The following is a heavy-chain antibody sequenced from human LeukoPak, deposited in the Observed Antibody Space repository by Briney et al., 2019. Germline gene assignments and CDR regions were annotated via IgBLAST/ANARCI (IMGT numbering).Heavy chain of an antibody. V-gene: IGHV3-21*01. CDR3: TSRYCTSTNCYSFDI. D-gene: IGHD2-2*01. Sequence: GGSLRLSCAASGFSFSTYSMNWVRQAPGKGLEWVSSISSTSAHIFYADSVKGRFSISRDNVKNSLYLQMNSLRVEDTAVYYCTSRYCTSTNCYSFDIWGQGTMVTVSS. CDR1: GFSFSTYS. CDR2: ISSTSAHI. J-gene: IGHJ3*02.